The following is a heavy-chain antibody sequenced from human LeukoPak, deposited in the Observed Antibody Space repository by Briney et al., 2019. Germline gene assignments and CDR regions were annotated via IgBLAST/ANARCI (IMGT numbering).Heavy chain of an antibody. D-gene: IGHD1-14*01. CDR2: IKQDGSEK. CDR3: ARKGSRRPSPEGV. J-gene: IGHJ4*02. V-gene: IGHV3-7*03. CDR1: GFTFSSYW. Sequence: GGSLRLSCAASGFTFSSYWMSWVRQAPGKGLEWVANIKQDGSEKYYVDSVKGRFIISRDNAKNSLSLQMDSLRAEDTAVYYCARKGSRRPSPEGVWGQGTLVTVSS.